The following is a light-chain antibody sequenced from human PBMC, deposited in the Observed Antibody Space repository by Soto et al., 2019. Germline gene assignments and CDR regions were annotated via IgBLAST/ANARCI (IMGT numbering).Light chain of an antibody. J-gene: IGKJ4*01. V-gene: IGKV4-1*01. CDR3: QQYYGTPLT. CDR1: QSVLYNSKNKNF. CDR2: WAS. Sequence: DIVMTQSPDSLAVSLGERATINCKSSQSVLYNSKNKNFLAWYQQKPGQPPKLLIYWASTRESGVPDRFSGSGSGTDFTLTISSLQAEDVAVYYCQQYYGTPLTFGGGTKVEIK.